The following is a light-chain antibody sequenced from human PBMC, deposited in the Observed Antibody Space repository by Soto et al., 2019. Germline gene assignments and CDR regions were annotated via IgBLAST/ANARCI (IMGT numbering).Light chain of an antibody. Sequence: QSALTQPASVSGSPGQSITISCLGTSSDVGNYNLVSWYQQHPGKAPKLMIFEGSKRPLGVSNRFSGSKSGNTASLTISGLQTEDEADYYCSSYAGSSTVVFGGGTKVTVL. V-gene: IGLV2-23*01. CDR1: SSDVGNYNL. CDR3: SSYAGSSTVV. J-gene: IGLJ2*01. CDR2: EGS.